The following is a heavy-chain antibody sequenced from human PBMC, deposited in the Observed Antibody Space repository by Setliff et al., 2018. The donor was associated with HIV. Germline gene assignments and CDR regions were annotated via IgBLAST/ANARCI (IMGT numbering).Heavy chain of an antibody. D-gene: IGHD3-16*01. CDR1: GYYFTTFW. Sequence: GESLKISCKGSGYYFTTFWIGWVRQMPRKGLEWMGIIYPADSDTRYSPSFQGQVTISADKSMDTAYLQWSSLKASDTAMYYCARPQGGGFDYWGQGTLVTVSS. V-gene: IGHV5-51*01. CDR2: IYPADSDT. CDR3: ARPQGGGFDY. J-gene: IGHJ4*02.